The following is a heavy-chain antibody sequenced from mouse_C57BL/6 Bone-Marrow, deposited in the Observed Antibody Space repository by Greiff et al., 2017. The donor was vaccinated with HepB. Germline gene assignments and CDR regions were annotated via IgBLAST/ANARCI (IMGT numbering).Heavy chain of an antibody. D-gene: IGHD2-1*01. J-gene: IGHJ4*01. Sequence: EVQLQQSGAELVRPGASVKLSCTASGFNIKDYYMHWVKQRPEQGLEWIGRIDPEDGDTEYAPKFQGKATMTADTSSNTAYLQLGSLTSEDAAVYYGTAYGIKGYAMDYWGQGTSVTVSS. V-gene: IGHV14-1*01. CDR3: TAYGIKGYAMDY. CDR2: IDPEDGDT. CDR1: GFNIKDYY.